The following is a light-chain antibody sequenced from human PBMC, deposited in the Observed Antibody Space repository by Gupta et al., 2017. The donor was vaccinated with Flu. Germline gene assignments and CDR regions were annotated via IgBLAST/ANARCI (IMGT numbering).Light chain of an antibody. J-gene: IGLJ3*02. CDR3: QSYDRSLSAAV. V-gene: IGLV1-40*01. CDR2: GNN. Sequence: QSVLTQPPSVSGAPGLRVTISCTGSNSNIGAGNDVQWYKQVPGTAPKLLMYGNNNRPAGVPDRFSGSKSGTSASLVIIGLQAEDEADYYCQSYDRSLSAAVFGGGTKLTVL. CDR1: NSNIGAGND.